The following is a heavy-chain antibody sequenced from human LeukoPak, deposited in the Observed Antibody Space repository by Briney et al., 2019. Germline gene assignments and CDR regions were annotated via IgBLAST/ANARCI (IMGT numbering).Heavy chain of an antibody. CDR2: INPSGST. Sequence: PSETLSLTCAVYGGSFSGYHWTWIRKSPGKGLEWIGDINPSGSTYYNPSLKSRLTISVDTSKNQFSLKLRSVTAADTAVYYCARGRHDITMIVVVMTSVSYYLDVWGKGTTVTVS. J-gene: IGHJ6*03. V-gene: IGHV4-34*01. D-gene: IGHD3-22*01. CDR1: GGSFSGYH. CDR3: ARGRHDITMIVVVMTSVSYYLDV.